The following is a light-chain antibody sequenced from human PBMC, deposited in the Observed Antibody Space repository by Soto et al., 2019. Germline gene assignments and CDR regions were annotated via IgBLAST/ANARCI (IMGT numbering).Light chain of an antibody. CDR2: DAS. CDR1: QSVSSN. Sequence: EIVMTQSPATLSVSPGEGATLSCRASQSVSSNLAWYQLKPGQAPRLLIYDASTRATGIPARFSGSGSGTEFTLTISSLQSEDFAVDYCQQYNNWPRTFGQGTKVEIK. V-gene: IGKV3-15*01. CDR3: QQYNNWPRT. J-gene: IGKJ1*01.